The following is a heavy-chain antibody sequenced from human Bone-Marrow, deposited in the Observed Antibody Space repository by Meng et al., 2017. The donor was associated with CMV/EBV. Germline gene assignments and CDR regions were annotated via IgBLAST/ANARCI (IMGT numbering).Heavy chain of an antibody. CDR1: GFTFSSYE. Sequence: GESLKISCAASGFTFSSYEMNWVRQAPGKGLEWVANIKQDGSEQFYVQSVKGRFTVSRDNAKKSVYLQMNSLRVEDTAVYFCVRGAVLVGPAGAVDDAFDIWGQGTMVTVSS. J-gene: IGHJ3*02. CDR2: IKQDGSEQ. CDR3: VRGAVLVGPAGAVDDAFDI. D-gene: IGHD2-2*01. V-gene: IGHV3-7*04.